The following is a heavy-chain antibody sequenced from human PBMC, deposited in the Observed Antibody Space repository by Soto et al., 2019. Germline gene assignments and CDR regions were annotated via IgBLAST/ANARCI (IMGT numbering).Heavy chain of an antibody. D-gene: IGHD2-15*01. CDR3: ARYKGYCSGGSCYYYYMDV. CDR1: GFTFSTYS. J-gene: IGHJ6*03. Sequence: GGSLRLSCAASGFTFSTYSMNWVRQAPGKGLEWVSYISTTGSTIYYADSVKGRFTISRDNAKNSLYLQMTSLRAEDTAVYYCARYKGYCSGGSCYYYYMDVWGKGTTATVSS. CDR2: ISTTGSTI. V-gene: IGHV3-48*01.